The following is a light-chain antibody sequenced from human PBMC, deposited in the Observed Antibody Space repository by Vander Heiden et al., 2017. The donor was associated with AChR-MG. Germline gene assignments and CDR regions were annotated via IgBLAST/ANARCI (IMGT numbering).Light chain of an antibody. CDR2: RND. J-gene: IGLJ3*02. V-gene: IGLV1-47*01. CDR3: TAWDGSLSRPV. Sequence: QSVLTQPPSVSGTPGQRVTISCSGRSSNLGSTYVSWYLPLPGTAPKRLIHRNDERPSGVPDRFSGSKSSTSASLAISGLRSEDEANYSCTAWDGSLSRPVLGGGTRLTVL. CDR1: SSNLGSTY.